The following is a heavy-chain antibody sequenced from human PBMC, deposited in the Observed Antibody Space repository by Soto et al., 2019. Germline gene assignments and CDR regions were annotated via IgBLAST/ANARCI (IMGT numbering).Heavy chain of an antibody. CDR1: GDSFTNTNW. CDR3: AKRSVRRLRFLETH. CDR2: IYHSGAT. Sequence: QVQLQESGPGLLKPSETLSLTCTVSGDSFTNTNWWSWVRQSPGQGLEWIGEIYHSGATNYNPSLKSRLTMSIEKSKNEFSLKLNSVTAADTAVYYCAKRSVRRLRFLETHWGQGTLVTVSS. J-gene: IGHJ4*02. D-gene: IGHD3-3*01. V-gene: IGHV4-4*02.